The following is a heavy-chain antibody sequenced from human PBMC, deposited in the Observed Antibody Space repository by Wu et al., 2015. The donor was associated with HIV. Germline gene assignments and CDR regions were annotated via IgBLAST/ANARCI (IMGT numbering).Heavy chain of an antibody. CDR1: GYEMVDHI. CDR3: ARGIAVAGAFGMDV. Sequence: VRLAQSGAEVKKVGSSVTVSCAASGYEMVDHIMYWFRHVPGRGFEWMGIINPSAGSTTYAQKFQGRVTMTRDTSTTTVYMELSSLRSEDTAVYYCARGIAVAGAFGMDVWGQGTTVTVSS. CDR2: INPSAGST. J-gene: IGHJ6*02. D-gene: IGHD6-19*01. V-gene: IGHV1-46*01.